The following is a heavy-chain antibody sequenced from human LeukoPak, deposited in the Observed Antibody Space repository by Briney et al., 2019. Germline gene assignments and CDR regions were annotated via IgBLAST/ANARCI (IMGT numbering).Heavy chain of an antibody. CDR2: IIPLFGTA. J-gene: IGHJ2*01. Sequence: ASVKVSCKASGGTFSSYAITWVRQAPGQGLECMGGIIPLFGTANYAQKFQGRVTITADESTSTAYMELSSLRSEDTAVYYCARTGLTTVTRWYFDLWGRGTLVTVSS. CDR3: ARTGLTTVTRWYFDL. V-gene: IGHV1-69*13. CDR1: GGTFSSYA. D-gene: IGHD4-17*01.